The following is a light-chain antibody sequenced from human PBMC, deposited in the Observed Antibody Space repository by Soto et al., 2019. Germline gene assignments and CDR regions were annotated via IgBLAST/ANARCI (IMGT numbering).Light chain of an antibody. CDR1: QSVSSN. Sequence: EIVMTQSPATLSVSPWETATLSCRASQSVSSNLAWYQQKPGQAPRLLIYVASTRATGIPARFTGSGSGTEFTLTISSLQSEDFAVYYCQQYINWPRTFGQGTKLEIK. CDR3: QQYINWPRT. V-gene: IGKV3-15*01. J-gene: IGKJ2*01. CDR2: VAS.